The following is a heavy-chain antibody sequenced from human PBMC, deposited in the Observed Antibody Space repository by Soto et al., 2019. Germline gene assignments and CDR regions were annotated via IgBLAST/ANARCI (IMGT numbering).Heavy chain of an antibody. D-gene: IGHD6-19*01. Sequence: GGSLRLSCAASGFTFSTYAMSWVRQAPGKGLKWVSAISGSGGSTYYADSVKGRFTISRDNSKNTVYLQMNSLRAEDTAIYYCAKVGSSGPNDYWGQGTLVTVSS. J-gene: IGHJ4*02. CDR2: ISGSGGST. CDR1: GFTFSTYA. V-gene: IGHV3-23*01. CDR3: AKVGSSGPNDY.